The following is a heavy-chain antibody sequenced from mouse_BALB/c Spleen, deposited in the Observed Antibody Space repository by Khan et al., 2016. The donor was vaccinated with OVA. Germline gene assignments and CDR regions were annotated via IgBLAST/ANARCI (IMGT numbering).Heavy chain of an antibody. J-gene: IGHJ3*01. CDR3: ASRTWCKGAD. CDR2: ISYDGSN. Sequence: EVQLQESGPGLVKPSQSLSLTCSVTGFSITSGYYWSWIRQFPGNRLEWMGYISYDGSNNYNPSLTNRITITRDTSTKQFFLKLNSVTTEDTTTYNCASRTWCKGADWGQGTLVTVSA. CDR1: GFSITSGYY. D-gene: IGHD1-1*02. V-gene: IGHV3-6*02.